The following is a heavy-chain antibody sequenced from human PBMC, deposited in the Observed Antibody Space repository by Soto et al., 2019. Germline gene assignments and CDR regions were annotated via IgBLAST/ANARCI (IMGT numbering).Heavy chain of an antibody. V-gene: IGHV3-7*01. Sequence: EVELVESGGGLVQPGGSLKLSCAVSEFTFRNYWMTWVRQAPGRGLEWVANINQDGRETYYVDSVKGRFNISRDNAESSLFLQMNSLRAEDTALYYCTRGGSRSSWYWKQWGQGTMVTVSS. CDR1: EFTFRNYW. J-gene: IGHJ4*02. CDR3: TRGGSRSSWYWKQ. CDR2: INQDGRET. D-gene: IGHD6-13*01.